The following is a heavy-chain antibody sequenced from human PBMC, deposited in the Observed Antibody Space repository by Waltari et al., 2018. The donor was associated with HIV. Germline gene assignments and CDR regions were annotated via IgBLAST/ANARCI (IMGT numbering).Heavy chain of an antibody. CDR3: ARFFPTATTTGWYLDL. J-gene: IGHJ2*01. Sequence: QVHLVQSGAELKKTGASVKLSCKASGYTFPNFGIIWVRQAPGQGLEWMGWFNSYNGDTKYAQKFQDRVTMTTDTSTSTAYMELRSLRSDDTAVYYCARFFPTATTTGWYLDLWGPGTLVTMSS. V-gene: IGHV1-18*01. D-gene: IGHD4-17*01. CDR1: GYTFPNFG. CDR2: FNSYNGDT.